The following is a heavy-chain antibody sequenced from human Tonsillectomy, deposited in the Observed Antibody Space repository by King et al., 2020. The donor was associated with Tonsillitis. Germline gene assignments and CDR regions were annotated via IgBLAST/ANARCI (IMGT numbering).Heavy chain of an antibody. CDR2: IIPILGTT. Sequence: QLVQSGAEVKKPGSSVKVSCKASGGTFSTYAITWVRQAPRQGLEWMGVIIPILGTTNYAQKFQGRITITADKSTGTAFMALNSLRSEDTAYYYCARERGHETSWYYPGDAWGQGTLVTVSS. V-gene: IGHV1-69*06. J-gene: IGHJ1*01. CDR1: GGTFSTYA. D-gene: IGHD3-22*01. CDR3: ARERGHETSWYYPGDA.